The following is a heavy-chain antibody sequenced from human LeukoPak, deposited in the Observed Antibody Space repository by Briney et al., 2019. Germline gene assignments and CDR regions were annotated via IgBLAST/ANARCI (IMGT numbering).Heavy chain of an antibody. Sequence: PGGSLRLSCAGSGFTFRRFGMRWVRQSPGKGLEHVSAISSDGGSTYYANSVKGRFAISRDNSKNTVYLQMASLREEDMAVYYCAREGGDSWGQGTLVTVSS. CDR2: ISSDGGST. CDR1: GFTFRRFG. D-gene: IGHD3-16*01. CDR3: AREGGDS. J-gene: IGHJ5*01. V-gene: IGHV3-64*01.